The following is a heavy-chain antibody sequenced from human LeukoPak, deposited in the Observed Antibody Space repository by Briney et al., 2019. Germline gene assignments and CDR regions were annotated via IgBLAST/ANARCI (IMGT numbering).Heavy chain of an antibody. CDR3: TTDSPEFDYDFWSGYYSFGY. J-gene: IGHJ4*02. CDR1: GFTFSNAW. CDR2: IKSKTDGGTT. V-gene: IGHV3-15*01. Sequence: GGSLRLSCAASGFTFSNAWMSWVRQAPGKGLEWVGRIKSKTDGGTTDYAAPVKGRFTISRDDSKNTLYLQMNSLKTEDTAVYYCTTDSPEFDYDFWSGYYSFGYWGQGTLVTVSS. D-gene: IGHD3-3*01.